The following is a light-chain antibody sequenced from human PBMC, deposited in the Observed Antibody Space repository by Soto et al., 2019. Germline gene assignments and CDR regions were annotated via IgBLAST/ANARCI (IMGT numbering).Light chain of an antibody. CDR2: AAS. V-gene: IGKV1-39*01. CDR1: QYISSF. CDR3: QQSYTSPRT. Sequence: DIQMTQSPSSLSASVGDRVTVTCRASQYISSFLNWYQQKPGKAPKLLIYAASSLQSGVPSRFSGSGSWRDFTLTISSLQPEDFTTYYCQQSYTSPRTFGQGTKVEIK. J-gene: IGKJ1*01.